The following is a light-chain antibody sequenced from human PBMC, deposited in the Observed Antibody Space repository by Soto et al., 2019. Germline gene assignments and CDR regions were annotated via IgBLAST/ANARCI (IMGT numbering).Light chain of an antibody. Sequence: EIVLTQSPATLSLSPGERATRSCRASQSVSSYLAWYQQKLGQAPRLLIYDASNRATDIPARFSGSGSGTDFTLTMSSLEPEDFAVYYCLQRSGWPWTFGQGTKVEIK. CDR2: DAS. CDR1: QSVSSY. V-gene: IGKV3-11*01. J-gene: IGKJ1*01. CDR3: LQRSGWPWT.